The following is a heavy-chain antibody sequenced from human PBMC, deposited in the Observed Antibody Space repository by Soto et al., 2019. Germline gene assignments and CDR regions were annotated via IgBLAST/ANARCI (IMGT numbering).Heavy chain of an antibody. V-gene: IGHV1-69*02. D-gene: IGHD3-3*01. Sequence: SVKVSCKASGYTFSSYHISWVRQAPGQGLEWMGRIIPILGIANYAQKFQGRVTITADKSTSTAYMELSSLRSEDTAVYYCARSNPAGGVVIYFDYWGQGTLVTVSS. J-gene: IGHJ4*02. CDR3: ARSNPAGGVVIYFDY. CDR2: IIPILGIA. CDR1: GYTFSSYH.